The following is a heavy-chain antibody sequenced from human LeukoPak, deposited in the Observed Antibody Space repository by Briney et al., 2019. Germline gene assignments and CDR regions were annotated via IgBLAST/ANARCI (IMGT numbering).Heavy chain of an antibody. CDR3: ARDLGDGYIKNWYFDL. J-gene: IGHJ2*01. CDR2: IYTSGNT. CDR1: GASISSYY. D-gene: IGHD5-24*01. V-gene: IGHV4-4*07. Sequence: SETLSLTCSVSGASISSYYWSWIRQPAGKGLEWSGRIYTSGNTNYNPSLKSRVTISVDTSKNQFSLKLSSVTAADTAVYYCARDLGDGYIKNWYFDLWGQGTLVTVSS.